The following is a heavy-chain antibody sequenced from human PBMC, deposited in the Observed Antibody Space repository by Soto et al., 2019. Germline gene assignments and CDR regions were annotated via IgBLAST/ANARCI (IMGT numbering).Heavy chain of an antibody. CDR2: ISSSSSTI. CDR1: GFTFSSYS. J-gene: IGHJ6*03. D-gene: IGHD3-3*01. CDR3: ARGYFDFWRGDSANYYYYYMDV. Sequence: GGSLRLSCAASGFTFSSYSMNWVRQAPGKGLEWVSYISSSSSTIYYADSVKGRFTISRDNAKNSLYLQMNSLRAEDTAVYYCARGYFDFWRGDSANYYYYYMDVWGTGTTVTVSS. V-gene: IGHV3-48*01.